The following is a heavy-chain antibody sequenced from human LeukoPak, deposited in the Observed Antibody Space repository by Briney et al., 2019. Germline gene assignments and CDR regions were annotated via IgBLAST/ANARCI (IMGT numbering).Heavy chain of an antibody. J-gene: IGHJ5*02. CDR3: AKGRTNSSYSSVSS. V-gene: IGHV3-23*01. CDR2: ISGGGGAT. D-gene: IGHD2-15*01. Sequence: PGGSLRLSCAASGFTFSSYAMSWVRQAPGKGLEWVSVISGGGGATHYAGSVKGRFTISRDDSENTLYLQMNSLRAEDTAVYYCAKGRTNSSYSSVSSWGQGTLVTVSS. CDR1: GFTFSSYA.